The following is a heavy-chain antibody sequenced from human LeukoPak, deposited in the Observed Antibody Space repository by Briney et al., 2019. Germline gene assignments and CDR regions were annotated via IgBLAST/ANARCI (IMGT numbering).Heavy chain of an antibody. J-gene: IGHJ6*02. CDR2: IKSKTDGGTT. D-gene: IGHD6-13*01. V-gene: IGHV3-15*01. Sequence: GGSLRLSCAASGFTFSNAWMSWVRQAPGKGLEWVGRIKSKTDGGTTDYAAPVKGRFTISRDDSKNTLYLQMNSLKTDDTAVYYCTTDLIAAAGSLRDVWGQGTTVTVSS. CDR1: GFTFSNAW. CDR3: TTDLIAAAGSLRDV.